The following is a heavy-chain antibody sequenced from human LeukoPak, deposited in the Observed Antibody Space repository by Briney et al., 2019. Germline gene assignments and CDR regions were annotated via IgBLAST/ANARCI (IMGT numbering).Heavy chain of an antibody. CDR3: ARDWSSIAAAGLSSY. Sequence: GASVKVSCKASGYTFTSYYMHWVRQAPGQGLEWMGIINPSGGSTSYAQKFQGRVTMTRDTSTSTVYMELSSLRSEDTAVYYCARDWSSIAAAGLSSYCGQGTLVTVSS. V-gene: IGHV1-46*01. CDR2: INPSGGST. J-gene: IGHJ4*02. CDR1: GYTFTSYY. D-gene: IGHD6-13*01.